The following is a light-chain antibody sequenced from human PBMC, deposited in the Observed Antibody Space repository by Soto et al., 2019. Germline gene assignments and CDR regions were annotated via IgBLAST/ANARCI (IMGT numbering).Light chain of an antibody. V-gene: IGKV1-39*01. Sequence: DIQMTQSPSSLSASPGDRVTITCRASENIDTYLNWYQHKPGKAPKLLIYATSTLQSEVPARFSGSGSGTEFTLTISSLQAEDFATYFCQESYSTPAVSFGGGTKVDIK. CDR3: QESYSTPAVS. J-gene: IGKJ4*01. CDR1: ENIDTY. CDR2: ATS.